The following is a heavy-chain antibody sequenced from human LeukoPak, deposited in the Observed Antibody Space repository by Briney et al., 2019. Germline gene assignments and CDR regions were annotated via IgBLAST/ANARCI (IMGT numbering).Heavy chain of an antibody. V-gene: IGHV4-4*09. J-gene: IGHJ4*02. Sequence: SETLSLTCTVSGGSLSSYYWSWIWHPPGKGLEWIGYIYTSGRTNYNPPPKSRVTISVDTSKTQFSLKLSSVTAADTAVYYCARQYYDSSGPFDYWGQGTLVTVSS. CDR3: ARQYYDSSGPFDY. D-gene: IGHD3-22*01. CDR2: IYTSGRT. CDR1: GGSLSSYY.